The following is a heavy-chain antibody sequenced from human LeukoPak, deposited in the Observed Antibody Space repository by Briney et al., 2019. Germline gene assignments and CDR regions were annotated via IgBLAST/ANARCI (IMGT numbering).Heavy chain of an antibody. CDR3: AIMHGYYDGSGYWVQ. CDR1: GFTFGSYA. Sequence: RGSLRLSCAASGFTFGSYAMSWVRQAPGKGLEWVSFISPNADRTSKADSVEGRFTISRDNPRNTLYLQMNSLRDDDTAVYYCAIMHGYYDGSGYWVQWGQGTLVTVSS. J-gene: IGHJ4*02. D-gene: IGHD3-22*01. CDR2: ISPNADRT. V-gene: IGHV3-23*01.